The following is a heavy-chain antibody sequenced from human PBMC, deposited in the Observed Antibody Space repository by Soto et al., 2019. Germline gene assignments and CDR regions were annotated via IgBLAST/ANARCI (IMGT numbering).Heavy chain of an antibody. Sequence: GVLRLSCTASGFTFGDYAMSWFRQAPGKGLEWVGFIRSKAYGGTTEYAASVKGRFTISRDDSKSIAYLQMNSLKTEDTAVYYCTSLDIVVVPAAIGYYYGMDVWGQGTTVTVSS. D-gene: IGHD2-2*02. CDR1: GFTFGDYA. CDR3: TSLDIVVVPAAIGYYYGMDV. V-gene: IGHV3-49*03. J-gene: IGHJ6*02. CDR2: IRSKAYGGTT.